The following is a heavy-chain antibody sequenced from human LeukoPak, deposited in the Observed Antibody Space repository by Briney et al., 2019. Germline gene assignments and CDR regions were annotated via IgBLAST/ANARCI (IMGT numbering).Heavy chain of an antibody. V-gene: IGHV1-2*02. Sequence: ASVKVSCKTSGYSFTGYYMHWVRQAPGQGLEWMGWVNPKNGGTDYPQKFQVRVTMTTDTSVGTACMELSSLASDDTAVYYCARRGAYFDYWGQGTLVTVSS. J-gene: IGHJ4*02. CDR2: VNPKNGGT. CDR1: GYSFTGYY. CDR3: ARRGAYFDY.